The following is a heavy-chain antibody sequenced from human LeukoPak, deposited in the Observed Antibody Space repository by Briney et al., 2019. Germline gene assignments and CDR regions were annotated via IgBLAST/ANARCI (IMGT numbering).Heavy chain of an antibody. V-gene: IGHV4-39*01. J-gene: IGHJ5*02. CDR3: ARCITIFGVVNWFDP. Sequence: SETLSLTCTVSGCSISRSSYHWVGLRQPPGKGRERMGSIYYSGSTYYNPSLKSRVTISVDTSKNQFSLKLSSVTAADTAVYYCARCITIFGVVNWFDPWGQGTLVTVSS. CDR2: IYYSGST. D-gene: IGHD3-3*01. CDR1: GCSISRSSYH.